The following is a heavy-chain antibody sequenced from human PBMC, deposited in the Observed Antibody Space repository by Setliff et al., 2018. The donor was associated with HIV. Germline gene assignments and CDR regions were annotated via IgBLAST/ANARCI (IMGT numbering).Heavy chain of an antibody. V-gene: IGHV3-64*02. CDR3: VRDTPGSDNAFDI. Sequence: PGGSLRLSCAASGFAFSYNTMHWVRQAPGKGLEYVSGITGNGGSIFYADAVRGRFIISRDNSGDMLFLQMASLRPEDMAVYYCVRDTPGSDNAFDIWGQGTMVTVSS. J-gene: IGHJ3*02. D-gene: IGHD2-21*01. CDR1: GFAFSYNT. CDR2: ITGNGGSI.